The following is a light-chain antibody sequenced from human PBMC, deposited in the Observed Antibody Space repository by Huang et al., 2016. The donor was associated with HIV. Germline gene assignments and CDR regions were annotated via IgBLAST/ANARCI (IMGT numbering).Light chain of an antibody. CDR1: QSISNY. Sequence: DIQMTQSPSSLSASIGDRVTITCRASQSISNYLNWYQHKPGKAPKLLIYASSSLQSGVPSRCSGSGSGTDFTLTISSLQREDFATYFCQQSYSTPWTFGQGTKVEIK. CDR3: QQSYSTPWT. V-gene: IGKV1-39*01. J-gene: IGKJ1*01. CDR2: ASS.